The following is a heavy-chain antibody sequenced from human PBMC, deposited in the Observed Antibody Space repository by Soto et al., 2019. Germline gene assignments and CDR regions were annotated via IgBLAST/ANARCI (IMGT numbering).Heavy chain of an antibody. D-gene: IGHD6-6*01. J-gene: IGHJ4*02. CDR3: ARGGGIAARRGLFDY. CDR1: GGSFSGYY. Sequence: SETLSLTCAVYGGSFSGYYWSWIRQPPGKGLEWIGEINHSGSTNYNPSLKSRVTISVDTSKNQFSLKLSSVTAADTAVYYCARGGGIAARRGLFDYWGQGTLVTVS. V-gene: IGHV4-34*01. CDR2: INHSGST.